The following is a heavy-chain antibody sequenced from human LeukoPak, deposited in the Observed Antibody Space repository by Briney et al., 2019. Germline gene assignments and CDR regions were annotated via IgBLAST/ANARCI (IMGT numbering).Heavy chain of an antibody. V-gene: IGHV4-39*07. J-gene: IGHJ4*02. D-gene: IGHD4-23*01. CDR3: ARDGGSTDFDY. Sequence: PSETLSLTCTVSGGSISSSSYYWGWIRQPPGKGLEWIGSIYYSGSTYYNPSLKSRVTISVDASKNQFSLKLSSVTAADTAVYYCARDGGSTDFDYWGQGTLVTVSS. CDR2: IYYSGST. CDR1: GGSISSSSYY.